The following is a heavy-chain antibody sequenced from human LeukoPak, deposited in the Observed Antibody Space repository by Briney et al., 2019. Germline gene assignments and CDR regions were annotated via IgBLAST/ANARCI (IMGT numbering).Heavy chain of an antibody. CDR1: GGSISSGGYY. CDR2: IYYSGST. J-gene: IGHJ4*02. Sequence: SETLSLTCTVSGGSISSGGYYWSWIRQHPGKGLEWIGYIYYSGSTNYNTSLKSRVTISVDTSKNQFSLKLSSVTAADTAVYYCARGDGDYEGSGGYYFDYWGQGTLVTASS. D-gene: IGHD4-17*01. V-gene: IGHV4-31*03. CDR3: ARGDGDYEGSGGYYFDY.